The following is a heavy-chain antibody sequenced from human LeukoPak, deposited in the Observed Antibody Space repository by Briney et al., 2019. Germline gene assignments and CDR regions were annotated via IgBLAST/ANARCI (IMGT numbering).Heavy chain of an antibody. Sequence: PGGSLRLSCAASGFTFSSYAMTWARQTPEKGLEWVSAISGSGDRTYYADSVKGRFTISRDNSKNTMYLQMNALRAEDTALYYCAKWPEGAMNYFDYWGQGILVTVSS. CDR2: ISGSGDRT. V-gene: IGHV3-23*01. CDR3: AKWPEGAMNYFDY. J-gene: IGHJ4*02. CDR1: GFTFSSYA. D-gene: IGHD3-16*01.